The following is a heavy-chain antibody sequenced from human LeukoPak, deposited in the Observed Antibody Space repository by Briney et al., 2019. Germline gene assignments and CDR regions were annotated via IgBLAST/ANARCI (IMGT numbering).Heavy chain of an antibody. V-gene: IGHV1-69*02. D-gene: IGHD6-13*01. J-gene: IGHJ4*02. CDR3: PRAGTSSLDY. Sequence: ASVKVSCKASGGTFSSYTISWVRQAPGQGLEWMGRSIPILGIANYAQKFQGRVTITADKSTSTAYMELSSLRSEDTAVYSCPRAGTSSLDYWGQGTLATVSS. CDR1: GGTFSSYT. CDR2: SIPILGIA.